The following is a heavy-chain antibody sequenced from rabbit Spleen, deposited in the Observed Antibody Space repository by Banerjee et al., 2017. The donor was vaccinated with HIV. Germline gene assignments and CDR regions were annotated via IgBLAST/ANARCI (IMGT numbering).Heavy chain of an antibody. Sequence: QSLEESGGDMVKPGASLTLTCTASGFSFSSNYYICWVRQAPGKGLEWIGCIYPDGSGSTAYASWAKGRFTISKTSSTTVTLRETSLTAADPATYFCARGADYLRVNLWGPGTLVTVS. CDR1: GFSFSSNYY. CDR3: ARGADYLRVNL. J-gene: IGHJ4*01. D-gene: IGHD2-1*01. V-gene: IGHV1S40*01. CDR2: IYPDGSGST.